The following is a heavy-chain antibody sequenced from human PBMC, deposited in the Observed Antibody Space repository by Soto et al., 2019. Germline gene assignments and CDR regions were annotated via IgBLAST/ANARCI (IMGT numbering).Heavy chain of an antibody. V-gene: IGHV4-4*02. J-gene: IGHJ5*02. D-gene: IGHD1-26*01. Sequence: SETLSLTCAVSGGSISSSNWWSWVRQPPGKGLEWIGETYHSGSTNYNPSLKSRVTISVDKSKNQFSLKLSSVTAADTAVYYCARGRGEGSRGARDLDPWGQGTLVTVSS. CDR1: GGSISSSNW. CDR2: TYHSGST. CDR3: ARGRGEGSRGARDLDP.